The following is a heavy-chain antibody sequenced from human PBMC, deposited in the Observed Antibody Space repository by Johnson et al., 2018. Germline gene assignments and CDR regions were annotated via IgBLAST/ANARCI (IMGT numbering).Heavy chain of an antibody. CDR1: GFTFADYG. V-gene: IGHV3-30*18. J-gene: IGHJ5*02. Sequence: QVQLVQSGGGVVQPGRSLRLSCAASGFTFADYGIHWVRQAPGTGLEWVAVGSPDGRSKSYAEHVKGRFTVSRDNSKRTDYLDINSLRPEDKAIYLWGKPSVLIVVFDDWCQGTLVTVSS. CDR3: GKPSVLIVVFDD. CDR2: GSPDGRSK. D-gene: IGHD3-22*01.